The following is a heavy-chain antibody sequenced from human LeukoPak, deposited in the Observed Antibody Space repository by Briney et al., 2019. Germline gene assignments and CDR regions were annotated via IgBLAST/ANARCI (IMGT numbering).Heavy chain of an antibody. V-gene: IGHV3-7*01. D-gene: IGHD6-25*01. J-gene: IGHJ5*02. Sequence: PGGSLRLSCAASGFTFSSYWMNWVRQAPGKGLEWVANIKQDGSERYYADSVKGRFTISRDNAKNSLFLQMNSLRAEDTAVYYCASAVREQRPRGQGTLVTVSS. CDR1: GFTFSSYW. CDR3: ASAVREQRP. CDR2: IKQDGSER.